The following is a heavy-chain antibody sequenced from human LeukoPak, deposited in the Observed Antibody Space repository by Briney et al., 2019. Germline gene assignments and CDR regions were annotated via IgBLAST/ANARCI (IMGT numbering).Heavy chain of an antibody. V-gene: IGHV4-39*07. CDR2: IHYTGSA. J-gene: IGHJ3*02. CDR3: ARLDGGQLGHCSSTSCNGAFDI. D-gene: IGHD2-2*01. Sequence: HPSETLSLTCTVPGDSISSGPYFWAWIRQPPGKGLEWLGNIHYTGSAYCKSSLRSRVTMSVDTSKNQFSLMLRSVTAADTAMYYCARLDGGQLGHCSSTSCNGAFDIWGQGAMVTVSS. CDR1: GDSISSGPYF.